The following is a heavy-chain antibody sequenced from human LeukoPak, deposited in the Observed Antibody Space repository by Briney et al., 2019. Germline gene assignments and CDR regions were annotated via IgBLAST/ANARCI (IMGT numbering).Heavy chain of an antibody. V-gene: IGHV3-33*06. J-gene: IGHJ4*02. CDR3: AKDTDGEHGLDY. D-gene: IGHD4-17*01. CDR2: TWYEGSDE. Sequence: SGGSLRLSCAASGFSFRSYGMHWVRQAPGKGLEWVAVTWYEGSDEYYADSVKGRFTISRDNSKNTLYLQMNGLRAEDTAVYYCAKDTDGEHGLDYWGQGTLVTVSS. CDR1: GFSFRSYG.